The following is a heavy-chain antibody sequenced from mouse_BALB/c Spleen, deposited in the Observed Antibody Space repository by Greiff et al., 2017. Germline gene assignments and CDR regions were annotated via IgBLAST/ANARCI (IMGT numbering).Heavy chain of an antibody. D-gene: IGHD2-14*01. V-gene: IGHV5-6*02. J-gene: IGHJ2*01. CDR2: ISSGGSYT. CDR1: GFTFSSYG. CDR3: ARRGTDYFDY. Sequence: EVMLVESGGDLVKPGGSLKLSCAASGFTFSSYGMSWVRQTPDKRLEWVATISSGGSYTYYPDSVKGRFTISRDNAKNTLYLQMSSLKSEDTAMYYCARRGTDYFDYWGQGTTLTVSS.